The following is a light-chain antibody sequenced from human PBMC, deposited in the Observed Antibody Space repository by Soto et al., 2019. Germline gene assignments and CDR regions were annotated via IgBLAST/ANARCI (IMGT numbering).Light chain of an antibody. Sequence: EIVLTQSPATLSLSPGERATLSCRASQSVSSYLAWYQQKPGQAPRLLIYDASNRATGIPARFSGSGSGTDFTLTIRSLEPEDFAFYYCQQRSNWPLTFGGGTKVDMK. CDR3: QQRSNWPLT. J-gene: IGKJ4*01. V-gene: IGKV3-11*01. CDR2: DAS. CDR1: QSVSSY.